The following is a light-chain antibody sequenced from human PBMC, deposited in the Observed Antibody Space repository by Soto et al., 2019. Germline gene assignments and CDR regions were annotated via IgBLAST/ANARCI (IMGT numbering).Light chain of an antibody. V-gene: IGLV1-51*01. CDR3: ATWDLTLSAGVL. CDR1: SSNIGKNS. J-gene: IGLJ2*01. Sequence: QSVLTQPPSVSAAPGQRVSISCSGGSSNIGKNSVSWYQQLPATAPKLLTYDDHQRPSGIPDRFSASKSGTSATLDITGLQPADEADYYCATWDLTLSAGVLFGGGTKLTVL. CDR2: DDH.